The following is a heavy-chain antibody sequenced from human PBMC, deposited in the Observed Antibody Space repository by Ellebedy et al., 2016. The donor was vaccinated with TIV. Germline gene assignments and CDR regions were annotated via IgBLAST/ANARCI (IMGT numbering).Heavy chain of an antibody. CDR3: ARADSSGYYFNEAFDI. Sequence: GESLKISXAASGFTFSSYSMNWVRQAPGKGLEWVSYISSSSSSIYYADSVKGRFTISRDNAKNSLYLQMNSLRAEDTAVYYCARADSSGYYFNEAFDIWGQGTMVTVSS. J-gene: IGHJ3*02. D-gene: IGHD3-22*01. CDR2: ISSSSSSI. CDR1: GFTFSSYS. V-gene: IGHV3-21*05.